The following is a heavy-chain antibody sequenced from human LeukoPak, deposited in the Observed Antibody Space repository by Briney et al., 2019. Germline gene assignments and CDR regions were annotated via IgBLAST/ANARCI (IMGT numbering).Heavy chain of an antibody. Sequence: GASVTVCYKSSGYTFTDYYLHWVRQAPGQGLEWMGWINPKSGGINSAQTFHGTVTMTRDTSISTAYLDLNRLRSDDTAVYYCVRDRAPLTSRDYDYWGQGPLCTVSS. CDR1: GYTFTDYY. V-gene: IGHV1-2*02. CDR2: INPKSGGI. CDR3: VRDRAPLTSRDYDY. J-gene: IGHJ4*02. D-gene: IGHD4-17*01.